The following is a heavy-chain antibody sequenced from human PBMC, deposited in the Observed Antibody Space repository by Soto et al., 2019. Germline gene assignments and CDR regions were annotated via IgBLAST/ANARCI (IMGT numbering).Heavy chain of an antibody. D-gene: IGHD2-2*01. V-gene: IGHV3-33*01. Sequence: GGSLRLSCASSVFTFISYGMHWVRQAPGKGLEWVAVIWYDGSNKYYADSVKGRFTISRDNSKNTLYLQMNSLRAEDTAVYYCARGQLPTANWFDPWGQGTLVTVSS. J-gene: IGHJ5*02. CDR3: ARGQLPTANWFDP. CDR1: VFTFISYG. CDR2: IWYDGSNK.